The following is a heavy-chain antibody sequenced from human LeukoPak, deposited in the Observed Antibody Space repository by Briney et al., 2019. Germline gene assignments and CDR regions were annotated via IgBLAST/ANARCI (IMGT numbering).Heavy chain of an antibody. CDR2: ISYDGSNK. J-gene: IGHJ4*02. CDR1: GFTFSSYG. V-gene: IGHV3-30*18. CDR3: AKGGGYSGYDRHAFDY. Sequence: PGRSLRLSCAASGFTFSSYGMHWVRQAPGKGLEWVVVISYDGSNKYYADSVKGRFTISRDNSKNTLYLQMNSLRAEDTAVYYCAKGGGYSGYDRHAFDYWGQGTLVTVSS. D-gene: IGHD5-12*01.